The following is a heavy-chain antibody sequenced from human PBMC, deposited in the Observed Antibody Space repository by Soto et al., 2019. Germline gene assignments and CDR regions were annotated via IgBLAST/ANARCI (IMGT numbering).Heavy chain of an antibody. J-gene: IGHJ4*02. CDR3: AREGTEGLGSFKAFDY. CDR1: DASMSSGHYY. Sequence: QVQLQESGPRLVKPSQTLSLTCTVSDASMSSGHYYWSWIRQPPGKGLEWLGYITYSGSTYYKPSINSRLTRSLDTSKRQFFLELTSVTAADTAVYYCAREGTEGLGSFKAFDYWGQGILVTVSS. D-gene: IGHD3-10*01. V-gene: IGHV4-30-4*01. CDR2: ITYSGST.